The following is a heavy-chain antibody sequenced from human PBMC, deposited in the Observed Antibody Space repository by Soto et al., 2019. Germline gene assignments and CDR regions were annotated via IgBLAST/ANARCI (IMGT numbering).Heavy chain of an antibody. CDR1: GFTVSSNY. CDR2: IYSGGST. D-gene: IGHD7-27*01. J-gene: IGHJ4*02. V-gene: IGHV3-53*01. Sequence: GGSLRLSCAASGFTVSSNYMSWVRQAPGKGLEWVSVIYSGGSTYYADSVKGRFTISRDNSKNTLYLQMNSLRAEDTAVYYCAREDLPLKLGIGYWGQGTLVTVS. CDR3: AREDLPLKLGIGY.